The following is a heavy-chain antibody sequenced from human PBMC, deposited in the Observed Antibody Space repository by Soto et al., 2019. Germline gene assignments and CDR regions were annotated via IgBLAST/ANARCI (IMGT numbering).Heavy chain of an antibody. CDR1: GFTFSSYE. Sequence: AGGSLRLSCAASGFTFSSYEMNWVRQAPGKGLEWVSYISSSGSTIYYADSVKGRFTISRDNAKNSLYLQMNSLRAEDTAVYYCARVGRHSSLFDYWGQGTLVTVSS. J-gene: IGHJ4*02. V-gene: IGHV3-48*03. CDR2: ISSSGSTI. CDR3: ARVGRHSSLFDY. D-gene: IGHD6-13*01.